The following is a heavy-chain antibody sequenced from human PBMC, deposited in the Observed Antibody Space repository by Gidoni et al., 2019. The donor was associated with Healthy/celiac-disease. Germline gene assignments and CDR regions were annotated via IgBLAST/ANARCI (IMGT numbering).Heavy chain of an antibody. V-gene: IGHV3-21*01. CDR2: ISSSSSYI. Sequence: EVQLVESGGGLVQPGGSLRLLCSASGFTFSSYSMNWVRQAPGKGLEWVSYISSSSSYIYYADSVKGPVTITRDNAKNSLYLQMNSLRAEDTAVYYCARDRPRKSVRYFDWLDAFDIWGQGTMVTVSS. J-gene: IGHJ3*02. CDR1: GFTFSSYS. D-gene: IGHD3-9*01. CDR3: ARDRPRKSVRYFDWLDAFDI.